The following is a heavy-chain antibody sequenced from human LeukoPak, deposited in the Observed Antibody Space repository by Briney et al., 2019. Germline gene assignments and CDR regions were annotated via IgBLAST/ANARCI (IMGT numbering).Heavy chain of an antibody. CDR3: AKRLPYSSSWYYFDY. Sequence: GGSLRLSCVASGFTFSASAMTWVRQAPGKGLEWVSAISGSGGSTDYTDSVKGRFTISRDNSKNTLYLQMNSLRAEDTAVYYCAKRLPYSSSWYYFDYWGQGTLVTVSS. CDR2: ISGSGGST. J-gene: IGHJ4*02. D-gene: IGHD6-13*01. CDR1: GFTFSASA. V-gene: IGHV3-23*01.